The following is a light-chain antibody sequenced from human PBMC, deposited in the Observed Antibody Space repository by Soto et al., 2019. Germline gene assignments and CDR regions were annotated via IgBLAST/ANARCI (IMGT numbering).Light chain of an antibody. V-gene: IGKV1-5*01. CDR2: DAS. CDR1: QSLGRE. Sequence: DIQMTQSPSTLSSSVGDRVTITCRASQSLGRELAWYQQKPGKAPKVLIYDASSLKSGVPSRFSGSGYGTEFTLTISSLQPDDFATYYCQRYNAYWAFGPGTKVDIK. CDR3: QRYNAYWA. J-gene: IGKJ1*01.